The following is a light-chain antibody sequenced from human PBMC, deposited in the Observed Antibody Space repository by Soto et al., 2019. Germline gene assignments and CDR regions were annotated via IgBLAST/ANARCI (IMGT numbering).Light chain of an antibody. CDR1: QSVSSF. CDR2: DAS. J-gene: IGKJ2*01. V-gene: IGKV3-11*01. CDR3: LQDYIYPYT. Sequence: EIVLTQSPATLSLSPGERATLSCRASQSVSSFLAWYQQKAGQSPRLLIYDASKRATGIPARFSGSGSGTDFTLTISSLEPEDFATYYCLQDYIYPYTFGQGTKVDIK.